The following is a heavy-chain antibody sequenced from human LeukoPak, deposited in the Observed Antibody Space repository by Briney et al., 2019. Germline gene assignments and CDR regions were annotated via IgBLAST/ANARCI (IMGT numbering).Heavy chain of an antibody. CDR1: GFTFNSYG. CDR2: IRYDGSSK. D-gene: IGHD6-13*01. CDR3: ASQLGDASDI. Sequence: GGSLRLSCAASGFTFNSYGIHWVRQAPGKGLEWVAFIRYDGSSKYYVDSVKGRFTISRDNSKNTLYLQMNSLRAEDTAVYYCASQLGDASDIWGQGTMVTVSS. V-gene: IGHV3-30*02. J-gene: IGHJ3*02.